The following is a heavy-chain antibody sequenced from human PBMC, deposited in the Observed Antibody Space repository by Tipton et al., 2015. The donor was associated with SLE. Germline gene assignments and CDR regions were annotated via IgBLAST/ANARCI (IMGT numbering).Heavy chain of an antibody. CDR3: ARAQYYSGAGTVWVDP. D-gene: IGHD3-10*01. Sequence: TLSLTCTLSRVSITSHYWSWFRQPPGKGLEWIGYIYLGSSNYNPSLKSRVTISADTSKNQFSLKLTSVTAADTAVYYCARAQYYSGAGTVWVDPWGQGTLVTVSS. CDR2: IYLGSS. V-gene: IGHV4-59*11. J-gene: IGHJ5*02. CDR1: RVSITSHY.